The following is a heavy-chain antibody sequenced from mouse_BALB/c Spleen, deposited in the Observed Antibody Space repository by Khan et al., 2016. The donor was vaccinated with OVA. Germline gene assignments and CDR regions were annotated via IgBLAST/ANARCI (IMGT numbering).Heavy chain of an antibody. Sequence: QIQLVQSGPELKKPGETVKISCKASGYTFTNYGMNWVKQAPGKGLKWMGWINTYTGEPTYADDFKGRFAFSLETSASTAYLQINNLKNEDTATLFCARDYGYAYWGQGTLVTVSA. CDR1: GYTFTNYG. D-gene: IGHD1-2*01. V-gene: IGHV9-3-1*01. J-gene: IGHJ3*01. CDR2: INTYTGEP. CDR3: ARDYGYAY.